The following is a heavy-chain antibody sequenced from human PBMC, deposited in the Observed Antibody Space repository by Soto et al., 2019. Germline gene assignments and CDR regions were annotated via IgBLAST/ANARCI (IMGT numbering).Heavy chain of an antibody. J-gene: IGHJ4*02. D-gene: IGHD4-4*01. CDR2: INPSGGST. CDR3: ARYDYNGYYFDY. Sequence: HVQLVQSGAEVKKPGASVRVSCKASGYTFSNYYMHWVRQAPGQGHEWMGIINPSGGSTTYAQKFQGRVTMTRDTSTSTVYMELSSLRSEDTAVYYCARYDYNGYYFDYWVQGTLVTVSS. CDR1: GYTFSNYY. V-gene: IGHV1-46*01.